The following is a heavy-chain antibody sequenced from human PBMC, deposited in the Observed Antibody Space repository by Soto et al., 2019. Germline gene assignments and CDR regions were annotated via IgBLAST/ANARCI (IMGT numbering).Heavy chain of an antibody. CDR2: ISYDGSNK. D-gene: IGHD3-22*01. J-gene: IGHJ3*02. CDR3: ARDIDSSGYRLHDAFDI. V-gene: IGHV3-30-3*01. Sequence: GGSLRLSCAASGFTFSSYAMHWVRQAPGKGLEWVAVISYDGSNKYYADSVKGRFTISRDNSKNTLYLQMNSLRAEDTAVYYCARDIDSSGYRLHDAFDIWGQGTMVTVSS. CDR1: GFTFSSYA.